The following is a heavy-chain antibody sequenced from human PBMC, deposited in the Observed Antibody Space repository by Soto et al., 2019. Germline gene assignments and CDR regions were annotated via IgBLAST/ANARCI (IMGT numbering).Heavy chain of an antibody. CDR2: ISYDGSNK. D-gene: IGHD3-22*01. J-gene: IGHJ3*02. CDR3: ARDIDSSGYRLHDAFDI. V-gene: IGHV3-30-3*01. Sequence: GGSLRLSCAASGFTFSSYAMHWVRQAPGKGLEWVAVISYDGSNKYYADSVKGRFTISRDNSKNTLYLQMNSLRAEDTAVYYCARDIDSSGYRLHDAFDIWGQGTMVTVSS. CDR1: GFTFSSYA.